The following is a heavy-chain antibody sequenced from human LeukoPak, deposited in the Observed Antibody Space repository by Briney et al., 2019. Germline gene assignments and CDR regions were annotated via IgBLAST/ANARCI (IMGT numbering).Heavy chain of an antibody. Sequence: QPGGSLRLSCAASGFTFSSYAMSWVRQAPGKGLEWVSAISGTGGSTYYADSVKGRFTISRDNSKNTLYLQMNSLRAEDTAVYYCAKDWKGIMITWCFQHWGQGTLVTVSS. CDR1: GFTFSSYA. CDR2: ISGTGGST. CDR3: AKDWKGIMITWCFQH. D-gene: IGHD3-16*01. J-gene: IGHJ1*01. V-gene: IGHV3-23*01.